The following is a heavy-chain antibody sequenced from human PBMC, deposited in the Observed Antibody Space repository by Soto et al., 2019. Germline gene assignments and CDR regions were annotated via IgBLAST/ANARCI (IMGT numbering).Heavy chain of an antibody. J-gene: IGHJ4*02. CDR2: STHSGST. CDR1: GGSFSSYD. Sequence: QVQLQQWGAGLLKPSETLSLTCAVYGGSFSSYDWSWIRQPPGKGLEWIGESTHSGSTNYNPSLRSRVTISVDTSQNQFSLKLSSVTAADTAVYDCARLCYSYADYWGQGTPVPVSS. CDR3: ARLCYSYADY. D-gene: IGHD5-18*01. V-gene: IGHV4-34*01.